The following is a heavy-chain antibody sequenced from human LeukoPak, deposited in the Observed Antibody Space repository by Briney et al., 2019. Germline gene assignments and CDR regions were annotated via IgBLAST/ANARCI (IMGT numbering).Heavy chain of an antibody. CDR2: IFSGVGT. CDR1: GFTFSGSA. D-gene: IGHD2-21*01. V-gene: IGHV3-23*01. J-gene: IGHJ4*02. CDR3: ARATVVGGYYFDY. Sequence: PGGSLRLSCAASGFTFSGSAMSWVRQAPGKGLEWVSIIFSGVGTYYADSVKGRFTISRDNSKNTLYLQMDNLRAEDTAVYYCARATVVGGYYFDYWGQGTLVTVSS.